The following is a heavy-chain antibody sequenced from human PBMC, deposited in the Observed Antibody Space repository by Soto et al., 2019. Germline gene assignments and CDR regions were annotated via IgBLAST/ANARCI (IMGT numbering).Heavy chain of an antibody. CDR2: IYHSGST. V-gene: IGHV4-4*02. Sequence: QVQLQESGPGLVKPSGTLSLTCAVSGGSISSSNWWSWVRQPPGKGLEWIGEIYHSGSTNYNPYLKSRVNISVDKSKNQFSLKLSSVTAADTAVYYCARDGQSGGYCSGGSCYHQIHWCDPWGQGTLVTVSS. D-gene: IGHD2-15*01. CDR3: ARDGQSGGYCSGGSCYHQIHWCDP. J-gene: IGHJ5*02. CDR1: GGSISSSNW.